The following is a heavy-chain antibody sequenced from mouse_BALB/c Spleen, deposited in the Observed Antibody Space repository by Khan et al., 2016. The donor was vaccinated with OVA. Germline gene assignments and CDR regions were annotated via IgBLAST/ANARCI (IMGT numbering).Heavy chain of an antibody. CDR3: ARWNYRYDGYFDY. CDR2: ISSSDST. CDR1: GDSITSGY. V-gene: IGHV3-8*02. J-gene: IGHJ2*01. Sequence: VQLKQSGPSLVKPSQTLSLTCSVTGDSITSGYWNWIRKFPGNKLEYMGYISSSDSTFYNPSLKSRISITRDTSKNQYYLQLNSVTTEDTATYYCARWNYRYDGYFDYWGQGTTHSLL. D-gene: IGHD2-14*01.